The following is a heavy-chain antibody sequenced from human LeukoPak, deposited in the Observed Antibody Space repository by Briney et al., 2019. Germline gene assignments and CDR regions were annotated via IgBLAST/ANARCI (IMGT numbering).Heavy chain of an antibody. CDR3: ARVRHSSSWYVVNWFDP. Sequence: NTSETLSLTCTVSGGSISSSSYYWGWIRQPPGKGLEWIGSIYYSGSTYYNPSLKSRVTISVDTSKNQFSLKLSSVTAADTAVYYCARVRHSSSWYVVNWFDPWGQGTLVTVSS. V-gene: IGHV4-39*07. CDR1: GGSISSSSYY. D-gene: IGHD6-13*01. J-gene: IGHJ5*02. CDR2: IYYSGST.